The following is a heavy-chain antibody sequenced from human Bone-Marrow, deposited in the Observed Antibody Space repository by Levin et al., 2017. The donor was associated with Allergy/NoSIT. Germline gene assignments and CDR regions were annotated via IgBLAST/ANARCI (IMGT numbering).Heavy chain of an antibody. Sequence: LAGGSLRLSCAASESTFSNYWMSWVRQAPGKGLEWVANIGQDGSEKYYVHSARGRFTIARDNAKNSLYLQMNSLRAEDTAVYYCARVAAPNIYYYYGMDVWGQGTTVTVSS. D-gene: IGHD6-6*01. CDR3: ARVAAPNIYYYYGMDV. CDR2: IGQDGSEK. J-gene: IGHJ6*02. V-gene: IGHV3-7*01. CDR1: ESTFSNYW.